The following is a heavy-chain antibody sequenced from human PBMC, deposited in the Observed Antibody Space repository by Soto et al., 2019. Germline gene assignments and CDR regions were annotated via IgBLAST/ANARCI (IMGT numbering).Heavy chain of an antibody. J-gene: IGHJ4*02. Sequence: SETLSLTCPASGGSISTYYWSWIRQPPGKGLEWIGYINYNGRTNYNPSVKSRVTMSLDTSKHQFSLKLSSVTAAETAVFYCARYAGSRWFDYWGQGTLVTVSS. CDR1: GGSISTYY. D-gene: IGHD6-13*01. V-gene: IGHV4-59*01. CDR3: ARYAGSRWFDY. CDR2: INYNGRT.